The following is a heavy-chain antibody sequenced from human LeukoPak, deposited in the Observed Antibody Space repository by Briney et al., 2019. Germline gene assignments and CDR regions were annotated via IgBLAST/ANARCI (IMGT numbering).Heavy chain of an antibody. CDR1: GFPFSSNS. Sequence: GWSLRLSCVASGFPFSSNSMNWVRQAPGRGLEWLSYISKSSDSIYYADSVKGRFTISRDNAKNSLYLQMNSLRAEDTAVYYCARVRQAFYYDSSGYYYWGQGTLVTVSS. D-gene: IGHD3-22*01. V-gene: IGHV3-48*04. CDR2: ISKSSDSI. J-gene: IGHJ4*02. CDR3: ARVRQAFYYDSSGYYY.